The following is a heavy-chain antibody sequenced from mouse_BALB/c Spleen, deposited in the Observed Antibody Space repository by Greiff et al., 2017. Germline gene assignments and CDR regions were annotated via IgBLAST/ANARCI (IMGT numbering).Heavy chain of an antibody. CDR1: GFTFSSYA. CDR3: ARGIYYDYDGEDWFAY. V-gene: IGHV5-6-5*01. D-gene: IGHD2-4*01. J-gene: IGHJ3*01. Sequence: DVKLVESGGGLVKPGGSLKLSCAASGFTFSSYAMSWVRQTPEKRLEWVASISSGGSTYYTDSVQGRFTISRDNARNILYLQMSSLRSEDTAMYYCARGIYYDYDGEDWFAYWGQGTLVTVSA. CDR2: ISSGGST.